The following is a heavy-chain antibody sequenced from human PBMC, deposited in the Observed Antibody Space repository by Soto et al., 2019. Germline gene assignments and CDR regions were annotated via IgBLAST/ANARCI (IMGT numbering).Heavy chain of an antibody. V-gene: IGHV3-48*02. CDR1: EFKISSST. J-gene: IGHJ6*01. CDR3: PRYYYDSTGYDGMDV. D-gene: IGHD3-22*01. Sequence: PGGSLRISCAPLEFKISSSTMNWVRQAPGRGLEWVAYISDSGSSTLYADSVKGRFTVSRDTAKNSLYLQMSGLRDEDRAVYYCPRYYYDSTGYDGMDVWGQGTTVTVSS. CDR2: ISDSGSST.